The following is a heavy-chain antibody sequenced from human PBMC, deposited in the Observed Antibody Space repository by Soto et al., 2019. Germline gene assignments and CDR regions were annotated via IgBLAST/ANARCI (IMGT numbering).Heavy chain of an antibody. J-gene: IGHJ5*02. V-gene: IGHV4-59*12. D-gene: IGHD3-16*01. CDR1: GGSISSYY. CDR3: ARGSYTSTGS. Sequence: SETLSLTCTVSGGSISSYYWSWIRQPPGKGLEWIGYIYYSGSTNYNPSLKSRVTISVDTSKNQFSLQLHSVTPEDTAVYYCARGSYTSTGSWGQGTLVTVSS. CDR2: IYYSGST.